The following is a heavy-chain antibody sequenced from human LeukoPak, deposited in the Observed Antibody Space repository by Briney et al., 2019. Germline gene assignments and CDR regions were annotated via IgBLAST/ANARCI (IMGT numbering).Heavy chain of an antibody. CDR3: ARGWEPGDDAFDI. V-gene: IGHV4-39*07. CDR2: IYYSGST. CDR1: GGSISSSSYY. J-gene: IGHJ3*02. Sequence: SETLSLTCTVSGGSISSSSYYWGWIRQPPGKGLEWIGSIYYSGSTYYNPSLKSRVTISVDTSKNQFSLKLSSVTAADTAVYYCARGWEPGDDAFDIWGQGTMVTVSS. D-gene: IGHD1-26*01.